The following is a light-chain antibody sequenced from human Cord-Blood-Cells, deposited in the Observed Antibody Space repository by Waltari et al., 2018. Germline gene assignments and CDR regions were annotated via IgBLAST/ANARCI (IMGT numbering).Light chain of an antibody. J-gene: IGLJ2*01. CDR1: SSDVGSYNL. Sequence: QSALTQPASVSGSPGQSITISCTGTSSDVGSYNLVSWYQQHPGKAPKLMIYEVSKRPSGGSNRCSGSKSGNTASLTISGLQAEDEADYYCCSYAGSSTFVVVFGGGTKLTVL. CDR2: EVS. V-gene: IGLV2-23*02. CDR3: CSYAGSSTFVVV.